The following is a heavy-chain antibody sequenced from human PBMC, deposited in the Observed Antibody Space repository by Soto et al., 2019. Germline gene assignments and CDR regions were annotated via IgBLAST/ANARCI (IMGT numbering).Heavy chain of an antibody. CDR1: GLTFSTYA. D-gene: IGHD3-22*01. CDR3: VRVGPSRIEVYDSSGYFDY. Sequence: QVHLVESGGGVVQPGRSLRLSCAASGLTFSTYALRWVRQAPDKGLEWVALISSDGSNKYYADSVKGRFTISRDNFKNTLSLQMNSLRPEDTAMYYCVRVGPSRIEVYDSSGYFDYWGQGTLVTVSS. CDR2: ISSDGSNK. J-gene: IGHJ4*02. V-gene: IGHV3-30-3*01.